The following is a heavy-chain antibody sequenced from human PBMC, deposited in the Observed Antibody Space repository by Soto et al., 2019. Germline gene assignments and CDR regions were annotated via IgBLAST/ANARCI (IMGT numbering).Heavy chain of an antibody. CDR1: GFHFTAYN. Sequence: GESLKISCAASGFHFTAYNMNWVRQAPGKGLEWVSSITSGRTYIYYAESVKGRFTISRDNAKKSLYLQMNGLRVEDTAMYYCARGYSGPWGQGTLVTVSS. CDR3: ARGYSGP. V-gene: IGHV3-21*01. J-gene: IGHJ5*02. CDR2: ITSGRTYI. D-gene: IGHD6-13*01.